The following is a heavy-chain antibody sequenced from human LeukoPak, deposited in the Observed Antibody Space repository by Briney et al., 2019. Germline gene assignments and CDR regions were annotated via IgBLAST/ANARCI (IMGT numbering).Heavy chain of an antibody. CDR2: ISAYNGNT. CDR3: ARDAGYDSSGYSIPFDY. J-gene: IGHJ4*02. D-gene: IGHD3-22*01. CDR1: GYTFTSYG. Sequence: GPSVKLSCKASGYTFTSYGISWVRQAPGQGLEWMGWISAYNGNTNYAQKLQGRVTMTTDTSTSTAYMELRSLRSDDTAVYYCARDAGYDSSGYSIPFDYWGQGTLVTVSS. V-gene: IGHV1-18*01.